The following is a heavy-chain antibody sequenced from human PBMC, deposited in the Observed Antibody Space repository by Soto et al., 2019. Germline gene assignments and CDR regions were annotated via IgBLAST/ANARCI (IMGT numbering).Heavy chain of an antibody. CDR1: GFTFSSYS. V-gene: IGHV3-21*01. Sequence: EVQLVESGGGLVKPGGSLRLSCAASGFTFSSYSMNWVRQAPGKGLEWVSSISSSSSYIYYADSVKGRFTISRDNAKNSRYLQMNSLRAEDTAVYYCARDRRDDYVWGSYRYHAFDIWGQGTMVTVSS. CDR3: ARDRRDDYVWGSYRYHAFDI. D-gene: IGHD3-16*02. CDR2: ISSSSSYI. J-gene: IGHJ3*02.